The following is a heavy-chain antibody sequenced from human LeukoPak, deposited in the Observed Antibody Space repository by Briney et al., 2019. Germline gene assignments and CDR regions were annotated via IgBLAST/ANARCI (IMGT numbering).Heavy chain of an antibody. Sequence: ASVKLSCKASGYTFTSYAMNWVRQAPGQGLEWMGWINTNTGNTTYAQGFTGRFVFSLDTSVSTAYLQISSLKAEDTAVYYCARQYCSSTSCYVYWGQGTLVTVSS. J-gene: IGHJ4*02. CDR2: INTNTGNT. CDR3: ARQYCSSTSCYVY. D-gene: IGHD2-2*01. CDR1: GYTFTSYA. V-gene: IGHV7-4-1*02.